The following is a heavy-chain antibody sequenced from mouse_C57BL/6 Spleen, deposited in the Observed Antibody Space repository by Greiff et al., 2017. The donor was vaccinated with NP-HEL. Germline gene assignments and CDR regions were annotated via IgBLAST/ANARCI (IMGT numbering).Heavy chain of an antibody. Sequence: QVQLQQSGPGLVAPSQSLSITCTVSGFSLTSYAISWVRQPPGKGLEWLGVIWTGGGTNYNSDLKSRQSISKDNSKSQVFLKMNSLQTDDTARYYCAREDFAWFAYWGQGTLVTVSA. CDR3: AREDFAWFAY. V-gene: IGHV2-9-1*01. CDR2: IWTGGGT. CDR1: GFSLTSYA. J-gene: IGHJ3*01.